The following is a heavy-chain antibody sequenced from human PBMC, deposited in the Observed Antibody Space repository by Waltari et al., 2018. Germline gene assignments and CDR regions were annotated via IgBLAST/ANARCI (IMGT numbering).Heavy chain of an antibody. Sequence: QVQLQQWGAGLLKPSETLSLTCAVYGGSFSGYYWSWIRQPPGKGLEWIGEINHSGSTNSNPSLKSRVTIAVDTSKNQFSLKLSSVTAADTAVYYCARATGWDYWGQGTLVTVSS. V-gene: IGHV4-34*01. J-gene: IGHJ4*02. CDR1: GGSFSGYY. D-gene: IGHD6-19*01. CDR3: ARATGWDY. CDR2: INHSGST.